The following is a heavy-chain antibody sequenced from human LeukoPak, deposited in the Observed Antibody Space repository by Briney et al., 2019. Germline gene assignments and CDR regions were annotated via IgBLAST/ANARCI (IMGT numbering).Heavy chain of an antibody. CDR3: PRWAYYYDSSGSLDY. CDR2: INHSGST. CDR1: GGSFSGYY. Sequence: SETLSLTCAVYGGSFSGYYWSWIRQPPGKGLEWIGEINHSGSTNYNPSLKSRVTISVDTSKNQFSLKLSSVTAADTAVYYCPRWAYYYDSSGSLDYWGQGTLVTVSS. D-gene: IGHD3-22*01. J-gene: IGHJ4*02. V-gene: IGHV4-34*01.